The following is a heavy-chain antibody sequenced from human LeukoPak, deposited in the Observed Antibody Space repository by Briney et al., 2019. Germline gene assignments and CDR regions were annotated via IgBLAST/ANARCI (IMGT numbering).Heavy chain of an antibody. Sequence: PSETLSLTCAVYGGSFSGYYWSWIRQPPGKGLEWIGEISHSGSTNYNPSLKSRVTISVDTSKNQFSLKLSSVTAADTAVYYCARTLGDYWGQGTLVTVSS. V-gene: IGHV4-34*01. CDR3: ARTLGDY. CDR2: ISHSGST. J-gene: IGHJ4*02. CDR1: GGSFSGYY.